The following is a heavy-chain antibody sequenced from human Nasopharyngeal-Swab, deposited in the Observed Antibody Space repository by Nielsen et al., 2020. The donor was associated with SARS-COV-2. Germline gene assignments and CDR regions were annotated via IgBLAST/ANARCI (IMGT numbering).Heavy chain of an antibody. CDR3: ARDLSSIAVAGN. J-gene: IGHJ4*02. CDR2: ISSSSSTI. D-gene: IGHD6-19*01. Sequence: WIRQPPGKGLEWVSYISSSSSTIYYADSVKGRFTISRDNAKNSLYLQMNSLRAEDTAVYYCARDLSSIAVAGNWGQGTLVTVSS. V-gene: IGHV3-48*04.